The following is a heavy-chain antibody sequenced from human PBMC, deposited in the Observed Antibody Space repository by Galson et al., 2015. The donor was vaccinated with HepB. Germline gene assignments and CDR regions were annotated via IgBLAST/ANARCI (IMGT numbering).Heavy chain of an antibody. CDR2: ISSSSSYI. CDR1: GFTFSSYS. V-gene: IGHV3-21*01. CDR3: ARGPHLVTPGGDRFVP. J-gene: IGHJ5*02. D-gene: IGHD4-23*01. Sequence: SLRLSCAASGFTFSSYSMNWVRQAPGKGLEWVSSISSSSSYIYYADSVKGRFTISRDNAKNSLYLQMNSLRAEDTAVYYCARGPHLVTPGGDRFVPWGQGTLVTVSS.